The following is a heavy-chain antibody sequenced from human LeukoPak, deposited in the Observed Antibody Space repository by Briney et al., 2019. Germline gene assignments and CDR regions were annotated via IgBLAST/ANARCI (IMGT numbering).Heavy chain of an antibody. CDR1: GFTFSSYA. J-gene: IGHJ5*01. CDR2: ISGSGGST. CDR3: AKDRHAPGRYCSSTSCFPFDS. V-gene: IGHV3-23*01. Sequence: PGGSLRLSCAASGFTFSSYAMHWVRQAPGKGLEWVSGISGSGGSTYYADSVKGRFTISRDNTMNTLYLQMNSLRAEDTAVYYCAKDRHAPGRYCSSTSCFPFDSWGQGTLVTVSS. D-gene: IGHD2-2*01.